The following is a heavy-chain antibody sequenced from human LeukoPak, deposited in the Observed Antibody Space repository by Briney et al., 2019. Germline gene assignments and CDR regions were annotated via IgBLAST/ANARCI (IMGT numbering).Heavy chain of an antibody. CDR2: ISTDNGNR. J-gene: IGHJ4*02. CDR1: GYSFTSYG. Sequence: ASVKLSCKASGYSFTSYGINWVRQAPGQGLEWMGWISTDNGNRDYAQNLQGRVTMTTDTSTSTAYMELRSLRSDDTAVYYCARGYSYGYGPLDYWGQGTLLTVYS. D-gene: IGHD5-18*01. CDR3: ARGYSYGYGPLDY. V-gene: IGHV1-18*01.